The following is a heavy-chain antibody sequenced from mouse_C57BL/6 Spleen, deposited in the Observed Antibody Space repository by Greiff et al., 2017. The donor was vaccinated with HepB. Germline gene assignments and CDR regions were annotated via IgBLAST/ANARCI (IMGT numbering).Heavy chain of an antibody. Sequence: VQLQQSGAELVRPGSSVKLSCKASGYTFTSYWMHWVKQRPIQGLEWIGNIDPSDSETHYNQKFKDKATLTVDKSSSTAYMQLSSLTSEDSAVYYCARDYGSSYGGAMDYWGQGTSVTVSS. CDR1: GYTFTSYW. CDR2: IDPSDSET. J-gene: IGHJ4*01. D-gene: IGHD1-1*01. V-gene: IGHV1-52*01. CDR3: ARDYGSSYGGAMDY.